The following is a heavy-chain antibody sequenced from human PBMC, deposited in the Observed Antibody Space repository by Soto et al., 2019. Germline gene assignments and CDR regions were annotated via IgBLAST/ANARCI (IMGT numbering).Heavy chain of an antibody. CDR1: GYTFTNYG. CDR2: INAGNAET. CDR3: ARDGAVAGNTNFDY. V-gene: IGHV1-3*01. Sequence: ASVKVSWEAFGYTFTNYGIHWVRQGPGQRLEWMGWINAGNAETKYSQKFQGRVTISRDTSARTAYMELSSLRSEDTAVYYCARDGAVAGNTNFDYWGQGTLVTVSS. D-gene: IGHD6-19*01. J-gene: IGHJ4*02.